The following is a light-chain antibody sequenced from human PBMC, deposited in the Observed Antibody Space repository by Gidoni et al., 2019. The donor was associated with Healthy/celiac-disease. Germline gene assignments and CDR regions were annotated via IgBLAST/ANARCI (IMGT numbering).Light chain of an antibody. CDR2: KAS. CDR1: QSISSW. Sequence: DIQMTPSPSTLSASVGDRVTITCRASQSISSWLAWYQQKPGKAPKLLIYKASSLESGVPSRFSGSGSGTEFTLTISSLQPDDFATYYCQQYNSYSLTFGQXTKVEIK. V-gene: IGKV1-5*03. CDR3: QQYNSYSLT. J-gene: IGKJ1*01.